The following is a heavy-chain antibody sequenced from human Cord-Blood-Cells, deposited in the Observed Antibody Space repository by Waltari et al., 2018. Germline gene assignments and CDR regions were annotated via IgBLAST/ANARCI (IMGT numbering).Heavy chain of an antibody. CDR1: GGTFSSAA. CDR3: ARSRSVNWVFDY. D-gene: IGHD7-27*01. CDR2: IIPIFGTA. V-gene: IGHV1-69*01. Sequence: QVQLVQSGAEVNKPGSAVKVSCKAAGGTFSSAATSWVLQAPGQGLEWMGGIIPIFGTANYAQKFQGRVTITADESTSTAYMELSSLRSEDTAVYYCARSRSVNWVFDYWGQGTLVTVSS. J-gene: IGHJ4*02.